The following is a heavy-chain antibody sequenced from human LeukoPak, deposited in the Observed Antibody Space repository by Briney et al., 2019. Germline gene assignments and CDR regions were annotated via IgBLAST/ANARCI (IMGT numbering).Heavy chain of an antibody. J-gene: IGHJ4*02. CDR1: GASFNSDDQY. Sequence: SGTLSLTCTVSGASFNSDDQYWNWIRQSPGKGLEWIGSIHPSGMLYNNPSLESRVTMSRDTSKNQFSLNLNSVTAADTAVYFCSRGLDSRKLGHWGQGILVTVSS. D-gene: IGHD3-22*01. V-gene: IGHV4-31*03. CDR2: IHPSGML. CDR3: SRGLDSRKLGH.